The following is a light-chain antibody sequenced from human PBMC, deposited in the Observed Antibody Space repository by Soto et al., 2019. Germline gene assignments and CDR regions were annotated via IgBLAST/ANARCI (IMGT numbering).Light chain of an antibody. Sequence: QSALTQPASVSGSPGQSITISCTGTSSDVGSYNLVSWYQQHPGKAPKLMIYEGSKRPSGVSNRFSGSKSGNTASLTISGLQAEDEADYYCCSYAGSSTHVVFGGGTKVTAL. V-gene: IGLV2-23*01. CDR1: SSDVGSYNL. CDR3: CSYAGSSTHVV. CDR2: EGS. J-gene: IGLJ2*01.